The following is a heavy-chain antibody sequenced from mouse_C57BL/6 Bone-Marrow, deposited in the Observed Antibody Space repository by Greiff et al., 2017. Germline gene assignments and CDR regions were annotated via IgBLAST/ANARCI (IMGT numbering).Heavy chain of an antibody. D-gene: IGHD2-1*01. CDR2: IDPEDGDT. J-gene: IGHJ4*01. V-gene: IGHV14-1*01. Sequence: VQLQQSGAELVRPGASVTLSCTASGFNIKDYYMHWVKQRPEQGLEWIGRIDPEDGDTEYAPKFQGKATMTADTSSNTAYLQLSSLTSEDTAVYYCTTCGNYFYAMDYWGQGTSVTVSS. CDR1: GFNIKDYY. CDR3: TTCGNYFYAMDY.